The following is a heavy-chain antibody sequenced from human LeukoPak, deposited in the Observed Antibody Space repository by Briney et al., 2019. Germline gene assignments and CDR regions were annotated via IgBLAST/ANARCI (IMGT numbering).Heavy chain of an antibody. J-gene: IGHJ4*02. CDR2: INHSGST. V-gene: IGHV4-34*01. D-gene: IGHD4-23*01. CDR1: GLTFSSFW. CDR3: ASLTTVVTPYFDY. Sequence: LRLSCVTSGLTFSSFWMSWVRQPPGKGLEWIGEINHSGSTNYNPSLKSRVTISVDTSKNQFSLKLSSVTAADTAVYYCASLTTVVTPYFDYWGQGTLVTVSS.